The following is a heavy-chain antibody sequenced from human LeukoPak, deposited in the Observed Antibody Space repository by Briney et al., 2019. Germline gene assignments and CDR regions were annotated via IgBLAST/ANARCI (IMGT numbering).Heavy chain of an antibody. CDR1: GFTFDDYA. J-gene: IGHJ4*02. CDR3: AKESSSGYYFDY. Sequence: GRSLRLSCAASGFTFDDYAMHWVRQAPGKGLEWVSGIGWNSGSIGYADSVKGRFTISRDNAKNSLYLQMNSLRAEDMAFYYCAKESSSGYYFDYWGQGTLVTVSS. D-gene: IGHD6-19*01. V-gene: IGHV3-9*03. CDR2: IGWNSGSI.